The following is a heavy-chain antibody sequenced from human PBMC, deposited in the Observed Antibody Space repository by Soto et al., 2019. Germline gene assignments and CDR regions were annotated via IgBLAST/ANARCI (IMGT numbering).Heavy chain of an antibody. CDR3: TSIAAAETFDY. Sequence: SLRLSCTASGFTFGDYAMSWFRQAPGKGLEWVGFIRSKAYGGTTEYAASVKGRFTISRDDSKSIAYLQMNSLKTEDTAVYYCTSIAAAETFDYWGQGTLVTVSS. CDR1: GFTFGDYA. CDR2: IRSKAYGGTT. V-gene: IGHV3-49*03. D-gene: IGHD6-13*01. J-gene: IGHJ4*02.